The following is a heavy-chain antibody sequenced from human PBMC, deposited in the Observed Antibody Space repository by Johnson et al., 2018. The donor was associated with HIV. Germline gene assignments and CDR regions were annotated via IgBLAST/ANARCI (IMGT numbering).Heavy chain of an antibody. CDR3: ASDNMHAFDI. J-gene: IGHJ3*02. CDR2: ISWNSGSI. D-gene: IGHD2-2*01. CDR1: GFTFDDYA. Sequence: VQLVESGGGLVQPGRSLRLSCAASGFTFDDYAMHWVQQAPGKGLEWVSGISWNSGSIGYADSVKGRFTISRDNAKNSLYLQMNSLRAEDTTLYYCASDNMHAFDIWGQGTMVTVSS. V-gene: IGHV3-9*01.